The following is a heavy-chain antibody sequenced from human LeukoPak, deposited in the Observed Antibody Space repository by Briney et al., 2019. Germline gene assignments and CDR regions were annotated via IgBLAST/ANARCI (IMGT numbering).Heavy chain of an antibody. Sequence: PSETLSLTCAVYGGSFSGYYWSWIRQPPGKGLEWIGEINHSGGTNYNPSLKSRVTISVDTSKNQFSLKLSSVTAADTAVYYCARCPWSGYYRVFDYWGQGTLVTVSS. V-gene: IGHV4-34*01. D-gene: IGHD3-3*01. CDR1: GGSFSGYY. J-gene: IGHJ4*02. CDR2: INHSGGT. CDR3: ARCPWSGYYRVFDY.